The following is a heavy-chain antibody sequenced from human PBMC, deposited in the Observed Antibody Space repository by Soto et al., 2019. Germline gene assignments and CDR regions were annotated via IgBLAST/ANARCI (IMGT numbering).Heavy chain of an antibody. CDR1: GFTFDDYA. CDR2: ISWNSGSI. J-gene: IGHJ4*02. CDR3: AKDIRSPYYDILTGYSH. D-gene: IGHD3-9*01. Sequence: EVQLVESGGGLVQPGRSLRLSCAASGFTFDDYAMHWVRQAPGKGLEWVSGISWNSGSIGYADSVKGRFTISRDNAKNSLYLQMNSLRAEDTAVYYCAKDIRSPYYDILTGYSHWGQGTLVTVSS. V-gene: IGHV3-9*01.